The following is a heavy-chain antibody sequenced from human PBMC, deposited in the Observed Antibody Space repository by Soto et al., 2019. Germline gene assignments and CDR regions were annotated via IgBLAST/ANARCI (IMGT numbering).Heavy chain of an antibody. CDR3: ARDCSGGSCYSTADAFDI. D-gene: IGHD2-15*01. CDR2: RWYDGSNK. J-gene: IGHJ3*02. CDR1: GFTCSSYG. Sequence: VGSLRLSCAASGFTCSSYGMHLVRQAPGKGLGWVVVRWYDGSNKYYADSVKGRFSISRDNSKNTLYLQMTSLRAEDTAVYYCARDCSGGSCYSTADAFDIWGQGTMVSVSS. V-gene: IGHV3-33*01.